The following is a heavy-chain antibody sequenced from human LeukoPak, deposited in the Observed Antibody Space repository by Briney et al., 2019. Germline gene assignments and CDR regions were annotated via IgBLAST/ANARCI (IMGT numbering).Heavy chain of an antibody. V-gene: IGHV3-23*01. CDR3: TKRGRDWGPFDY. D-gene: IGHD7-27*01. Sequence: PGGSLRLSCAASGFTFSSYEMNWVRQAPGKGLEWVSSISASGDRTYYPDSVKGRFTISRDNSKNTLYLEMDSLRDEDTAVYYCTKRGRDWGPFDYWGQGTLVTVSS. CDR1: GFTFSSYE. CDR2: ISASGDRT. J-gene: IGHJ4*02.